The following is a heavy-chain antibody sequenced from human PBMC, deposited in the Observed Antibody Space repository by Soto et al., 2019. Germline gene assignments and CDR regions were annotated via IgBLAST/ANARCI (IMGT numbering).Heavy chain of an antibody. Sequence: ASVKVSCKASGYTFGDYYIHWVRQAPGQGLEWMGWINPNSGGTKYAPKFQGGVTMTRDTSITTAYMELSRLRSGDTAVYYCAREPATAKPEGLAFWGQGTLVTVSS. D-gene: IGHD1-1*01. CDR1: GYTFGDYY. CDR3: AREPATAKPEGLAF. V-gene: IGHV1-2*02. CDR2: INPNSGGT. J-gene: IGHJ4*02.